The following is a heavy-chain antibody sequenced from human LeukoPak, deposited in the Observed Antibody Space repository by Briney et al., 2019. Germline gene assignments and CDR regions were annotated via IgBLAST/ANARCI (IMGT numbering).Heavy chain of an antibody. D-gene: IGHD2-8*02. J-gene: IGHJ6*02. CDR2: ISSSSSYI. CDR1: GFTFINYN. Sequence: GGSLRLSCAASGFTFINYNMNWVRQAPGKGLEWVSSISSSSSYIHYADSVKGRFTISRDNAKNSLYLQMSSLRAEDTSVYYCARGSEGYCTGGGCNYGTDVWGQGTTVTVSS. V-gene: IGHV3-21*01. CDR3: ARGSEGYCTGGGCNYGTDV.